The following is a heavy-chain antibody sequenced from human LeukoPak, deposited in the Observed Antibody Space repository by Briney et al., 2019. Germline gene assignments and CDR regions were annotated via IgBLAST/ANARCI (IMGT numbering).Heavy chain of an antibody. Sequence: GGSLRLSCAASGFTFSSYSMNWVRQAPGKGLEWVGQTVSEIDGGTTDYAAPVKGRFTISRDDSKSTLYLQMNSLKIEDTAVYYCTTDEDWNYARKDVWGQGATVIVSS. CDR2: TVSEIDGGTT. J-gene: IGHJ6*02. V-gene: IGHV3-15*04. CDR1: GFTFSSYS. CDR3: TTDEDWNYARKDV. D-gene: IGHD1-7*01.